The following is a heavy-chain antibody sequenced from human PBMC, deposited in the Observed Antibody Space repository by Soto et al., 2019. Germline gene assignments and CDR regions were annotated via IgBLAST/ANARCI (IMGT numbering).Heavy chain of an antibody. D-gene: IGHD3-10*01. CDR1: GYTFTSYG. Sequence: ASVKVSCKASGYTFTSYGISWVRQAPGQGLEWMGWISAYNGNTNYAQKLQGRVTMTTDTSTSTAYMELRSLRSDDTAGYYCARDALGSLLWFGELTVPNWFDPWGQGTLVTVSS. CDR3: ARDALGSLLWFGELTVPNWFDP. CDR2: ISAYNGNT. V-gene: IGHV1-18*01. J-gene: IGHJ5*02.